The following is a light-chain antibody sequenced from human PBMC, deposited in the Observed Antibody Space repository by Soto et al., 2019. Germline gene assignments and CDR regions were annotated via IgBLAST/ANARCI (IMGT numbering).Light chain of an antibody. CDR2: DTS. V-gene: IGLV7-46*01. CDR3: LLSYSGARPAV. Sequence: QAVVTQEPSLTVSPGGTVTLTCGSSTGAVTSGHYPYWFQQKPGQAPRTLIYDTSNKHSWTPARFSGSLLGGKAALTLSGAQPADEAEYYCLLSYSGARPAVFGGGTQLTVL. J-gene: IGLJ7*01. CDR1: TGAVTSGHY.